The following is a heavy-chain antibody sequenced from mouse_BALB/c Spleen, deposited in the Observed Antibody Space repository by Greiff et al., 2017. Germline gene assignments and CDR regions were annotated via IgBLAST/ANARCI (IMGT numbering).Heavy chain of an antibody. V-gene: IGHV1-5*01. CDR2: IYPGNSDT. J-gene: IGHJ4*01. CDR3: TRSEYGNYVGAMDY. Sequence: EVKLMESGTVLARPGASVKMSCKASGYTFTSYWMHWVKQRPGQGLEWIGAIYPGNSDTSYNQKFKGKAKLTAVTSTSTAYMELSSLTNEDSAVYYCTRSEYGNYVGAMDYWGQGTSVTVSS. D-gene: IGHD2-10*02. CDR1: GYTFTSYW.